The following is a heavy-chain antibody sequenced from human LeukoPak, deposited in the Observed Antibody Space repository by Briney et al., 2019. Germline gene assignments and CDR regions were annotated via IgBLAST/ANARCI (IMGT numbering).Heavy chain of an antibody. CDR3: ARVNCGGDCYSDRGAFDI. V-gene: IGHV1-46*01. Sequence: ASVKVSCKASGYTFTSYYIHWVRQAPGQGLEWMGIINPSADSTNYAQKFQGRVTMTRDMSTSTVYMDLSSLTSEDTAVYYCARVNCGGDCYSDRGAFDIWGQGTMVTVSS. D-gene: IGHD2-21*02. CDR2: INPSADST. J-gene: IGHJ3*02. CDR1: GYTFTSYY.